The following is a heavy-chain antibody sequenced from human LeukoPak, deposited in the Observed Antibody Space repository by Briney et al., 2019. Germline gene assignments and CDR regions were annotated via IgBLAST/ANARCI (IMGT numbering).Heavy chain of an antibody. J-gene: IGHJ4*02. CDR1: GFTFSSYS. CDR3: ARNTAMARGPFDY. V-gene: IGHV3-21*01. CDR2: ISSSSSYI. Sequence: GGSLRLSCAASGFTFSSYSINWVRQAPGKGLEWVSSISSSSSYIYYADSVKGRFTISRDNAKNSLYLQMNSLRAEDTAVYYCARNTAMARGPFDYWGQGTLVTVSS. D-gene: IGHD5-18*01.